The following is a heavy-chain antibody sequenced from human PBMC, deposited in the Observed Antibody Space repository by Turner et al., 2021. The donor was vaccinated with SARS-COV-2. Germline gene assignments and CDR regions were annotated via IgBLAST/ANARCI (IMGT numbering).Heavy chain of an antibody. V-gene: IGHV4-39*01. CDR3: ARGRIMITFGGVIPNWFDP. J-gene: IGHJ5*02. Sequence: QLQLQGSGPGLANPSETLSLTCTVSGGSISSSRYYWGWFRQPPGKGLEWIGCIYYSGRTYYNPSLKSRVTISVDTSKNQFSLKLSSVTAADTAVYYCARGRIMITFGGVIPNWFDPWGQGTLVTVSS. D-gene: IGHD3-16*02. CDR2: IYYSGRT. CDR1: GGSISSSRYY.